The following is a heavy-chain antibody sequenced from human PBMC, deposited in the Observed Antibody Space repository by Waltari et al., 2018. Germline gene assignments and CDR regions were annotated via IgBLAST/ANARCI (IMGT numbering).Heavy chain of an antibody. D-gene: IGHD1-26*01. J-gene: IGHJ4*02. Sequence: QVQLQESGPGLVKPSETLSLTCTVSGYSISSGYYWGWLRQPPGKGLEWIGSIYHSGSTYYNPSLKSRVTISVDTSKNQFSLKLSSVTAADTAVYYCAREGGVGGSNYGGIDYWGQGTLVTVSS. CDR3: AREGGVGGSNYGGIDY. V-gene: IGHV4-38-2*02. CDR1: GYSISSGYY. CDR2: IYHSGST.